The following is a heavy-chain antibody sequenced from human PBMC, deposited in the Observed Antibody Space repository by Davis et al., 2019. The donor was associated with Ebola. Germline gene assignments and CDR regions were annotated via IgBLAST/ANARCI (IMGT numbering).Heavy chain of an antibody. CDR2: ISSSGSTI. V-gene: IGHV3-11*01. D-gene: IGHD3-3*01. J-gene: IGHJ2*01. CDR3: ARVPLAGADFWSGYYHDWYFDL. Sequence: GESLKISCAASGFTFSDYYMSWIRQAPGKGLEWVSYISSSGSTIYYADSVKGRFTISRDNAKNSLYLQMNSLRAEDTAVYYCARVPLAGADFWSGYYHDWYFDLWGRGTLVTVSS. CDR1: GFTFSDYY.